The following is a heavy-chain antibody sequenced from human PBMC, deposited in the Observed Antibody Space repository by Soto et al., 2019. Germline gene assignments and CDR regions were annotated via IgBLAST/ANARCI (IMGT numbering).Heavy chain of an antibody. CDR1: GFPFSDYY. V-gene: IGHV3-11*01. CDR3: ARDVDADFRTDFDY. D-gene: IGHD4-17*01. J-gene: IGHJ4*02. CDR2: ISGNGEII. Sequence: GGSLRLSCAASGFPFSDYYIHWIRRAPGKGLEWISYISGNGEIIQYAASARVRFTIARDNAENSVYLEMDSLRAEDTALYYCARDVDADFRTDFDYWGRGTLVTVSS.